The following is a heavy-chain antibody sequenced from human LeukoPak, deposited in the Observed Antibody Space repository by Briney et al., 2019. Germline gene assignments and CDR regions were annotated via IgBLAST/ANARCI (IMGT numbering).Heavy chain of an antibody. CDR1: GFTFSSYA. CDR3: AGGTTGTGGYFDY. Sequence: GGSLRLSCAASGFTFSSYAMLWVRQAPGKGLEWVAVISYDGSNKYYADSVKGRFTISRDNSKNTLYLQMNSLRAEDTAVYYCAGGTTGTGGYFDYWGQGTLVTVSS. J-gene: IGHJ4*02. V-gene: IGHV3-30-3*01. CDR2: ISYDGSNK. D-gene: IGHD1-1*01.